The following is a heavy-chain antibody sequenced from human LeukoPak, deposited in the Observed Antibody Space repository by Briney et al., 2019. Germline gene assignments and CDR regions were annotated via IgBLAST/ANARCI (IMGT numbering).Heavy chain of an antibody. CDR1: GYTFTSYY. CDR3: ARDSVGGGDCYS. J-gene: IGHJ5*02. CDR2: INPSGGST. Sequence: ASVKVSCKASGYTFTSYYMHWVRQAPGQGLEWMGIINPSGGSTSYAQKFQGRVTMTRDTSTSTVYMELSSLRSEDTAVHYCARDSVGGGDCYSWGQGTLVTVSS. V-gene: IGHV1-46*01. D-gene: IGHD2-21*02.